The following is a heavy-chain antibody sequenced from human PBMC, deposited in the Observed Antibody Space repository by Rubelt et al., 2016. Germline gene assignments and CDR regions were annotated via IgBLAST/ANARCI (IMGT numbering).Heavy chain of an antibody. Sequence: QLQLQESGPELVKPSETLSLTCTVSGASMNSHYWNWIRQPAGKGLEWIGRIHTSGSTNYNPSFKSRVTMSVDTSKKQFSLKVGSVTAADTAVYYCARTSGYNYDEAFDIWGQGTMVTVPS. CDR3: ARTSGYNYDEAFDI. V-gene: IGHV4-4*07. CDR1: GASMNSHY. D-gene: IGHD5-12*01. J-gene: IGHJ3*02. CDR2: IHTSGST.